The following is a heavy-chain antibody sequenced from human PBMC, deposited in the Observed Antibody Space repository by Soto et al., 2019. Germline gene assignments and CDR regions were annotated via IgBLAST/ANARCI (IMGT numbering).Heavy chain of an antibody. CDR2: IYYSGST. J-gene: IGHJ4*02. V-gene: IGHV4-39*01. D-gene: IGHD5-12*01. Sequence: SETLSLTCTVSGGSISSSSYYWGWIRQPPGKGLEWIGSIYYSGSTYYNPSLKSRVTISVDTSKNQFSLKLSSVTAADTAVYYCARHGSGYSYGLKGGYSGYDYLHYFDYWGQGTLVTVSS. CDR1: GGSISSSSYY. CDR3: ARHGSGYSYGLKGGYSGYDYLHYFDY.